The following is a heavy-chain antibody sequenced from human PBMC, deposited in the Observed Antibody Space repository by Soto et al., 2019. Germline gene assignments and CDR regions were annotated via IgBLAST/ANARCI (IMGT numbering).Heavy chain of an antibody. Sequence: GSLRLSCAASGFTFSSYSMNWVRQAPGKGLEWVSYISSSSSTIYYADSVKGRFTISRDNAKNSLYLQMNSLRDEDTAVYYCARDGVRYFDWLLEHYYYYYGMDVWGQGTTVTVSS. J-gene: IGHJ6*02. CDR2: ISSSSSTI. CDR1: GFTFSSYS. CDR3: ARDGVRYFDWLLEHYYYYYGMDV. V-gene: IGHV3-48*02. D-gene: IGHD3-9*01.